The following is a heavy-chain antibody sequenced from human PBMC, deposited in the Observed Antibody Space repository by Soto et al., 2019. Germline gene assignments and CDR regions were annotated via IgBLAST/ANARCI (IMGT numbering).Heavy chain of an antibody. CDR1: GYTFTSYW. CDR3: ARPDSNGWYDP. D-gene: IGHD6-19*01. V-gene: IGHV5-51*01. Sequence: GESLKISCKGSGYTFTSYWIAWVRQMPGKGLEWMAIIYPGDSDTRYSPSFQGHVTISADKSISTAYLQWSSLKASDTAIYYCARPDSNGWYDPWGQGTLVTVSS. CDR2: IYPGDSDT. J-gene: IGHJ5*02.